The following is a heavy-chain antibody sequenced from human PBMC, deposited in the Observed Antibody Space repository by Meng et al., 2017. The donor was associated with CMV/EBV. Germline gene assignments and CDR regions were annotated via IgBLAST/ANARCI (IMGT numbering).Heavy chain of an antibody. CDR1: GFTVSSNY. CDR2: IYSGGST. J-gene: IGHJ6*02. Sequence: GESLRLSCAASGFTVSSNYMSWVRQAPGKGLEWVSVIYSGGSTYYADSVKGRFTISRDNSKNTLYLQMNSLRAEDTAVYYCARGSDRDYYGMDVWGQGTTVTVSS. V-gene: IGHV3-53*01. CDR3: ARGSDRDYYGMDV.